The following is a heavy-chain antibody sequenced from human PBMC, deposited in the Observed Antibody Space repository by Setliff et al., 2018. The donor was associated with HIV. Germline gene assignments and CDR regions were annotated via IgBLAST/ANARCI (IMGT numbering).Heavy chain of an antibody. CDR3: ARGGGYDVVIYFDY. J-gene: IGHJ4*02. CDR2: IIPIVGTP. CDR1: GYTFTSYY. V-gene: IGHV1-69*13. D-gene: IGHD5-12*01. Sequence: SVKVSCKASGYTFTSYYMHWVRQAPGQGLQWMGGIIPIVGTPNYAQKFQGRVTITADDSTSTAYMELTSLRSEDTAVYFCARGGGYDVVIYFDYWGQGTLVTVSS.